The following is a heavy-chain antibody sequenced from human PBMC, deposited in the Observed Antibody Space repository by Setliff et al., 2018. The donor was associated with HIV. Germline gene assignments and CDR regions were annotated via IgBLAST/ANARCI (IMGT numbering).Heavy chain of an antibody. Sequence: SETLSLTCTVSGGSFRSNSYYWGWIRQPPGKGLEWIGNIYSSGSTYYNPSLKSRVTISVDTSKDQFTLKLSSVTAADTAVYFCATTARGTGGGVAFDIWGQGTMVTVSS. CDR3: ATTARGTGGGVAFDI. CDR2: IYSSGST. D-gene: IGHD2-15*01. CDR1: GGSFRSNSYY. V-gene: IGHV4-39*01. J-gene: IGHJ3*02.